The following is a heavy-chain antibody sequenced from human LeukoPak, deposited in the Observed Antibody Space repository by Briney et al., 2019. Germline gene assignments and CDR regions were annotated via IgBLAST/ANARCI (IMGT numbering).Heavy chain of an antibody. V-gene: IGHV3-30*18. CDR3: ANGEPRGGYYYHYLDV. CDR2: ASSYESDK. J-gene: IGHJ6*03. D-gene: IGHD3-16*01. CDR1: GFTLSYDG. Sequence: GGSLRLSCAASGFTLSYDGMHWARQAPGKGLEWVAAASSYESDKYYVDSVKGRFTISRDNSKNTLYLQLNSLRAEDTAVYYCANGEPRGGYYYHYLDVWGKGTTVTVSS.